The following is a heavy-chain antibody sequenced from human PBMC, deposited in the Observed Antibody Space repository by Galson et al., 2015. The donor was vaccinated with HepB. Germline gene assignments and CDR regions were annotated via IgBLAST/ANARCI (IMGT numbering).Heavy chain of an antibody. CDR3: ARGPGRVRWQKRNYYFDH. V-gene: IGHV3-30*04. CDR2: ISDDGSNK. J-gene: IGHJ4*02. CDR1: KFTFSSYA. D-gene: IGHD4-23*01. Sequence: SLRLSCAASKFTFSSYAMYWVRQAPGKGLEWVAVISDDGSNKYYADSVKGRFTISRDNSKNTLYLQMNSLRAEDTAVYYCARGPGRVRWQKRNYYFDHWGQGTLVTVSS.